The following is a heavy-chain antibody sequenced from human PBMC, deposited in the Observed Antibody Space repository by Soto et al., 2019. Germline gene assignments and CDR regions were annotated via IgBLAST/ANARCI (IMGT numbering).Heavy chain of an antibody. CDR3: ARHEISTVVVPPTKGFYYYYNVAV. CDR1: GGAVSSGYYY. J-gene: IGHJ6*02. Sequence: QVQLQESGPGLVKPSETLSLTCTVSGGAVSSGYYYWSWIRQPPGKGLEWIGYIHYSGSTKYNPYPTGRLTISLDTSKNQFALNLSSVTAADTAVYYCARHEISTVVVPPTKGFYYYYNVAVWGQGTTVTVSS. D-gene: IGHD2-2*01. V-gene: IGHV4-61*01. CDR2: IHYSGST.